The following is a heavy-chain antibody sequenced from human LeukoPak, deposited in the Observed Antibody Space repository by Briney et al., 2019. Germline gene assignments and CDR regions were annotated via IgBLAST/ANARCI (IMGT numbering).Heavy chain of an antibody. CDR1: GGSIISSSYY. V-gene: IGHV4-39*01. CDR2: IYYSGST. Sequence: SSETLSLTCTVSGGSIISSSYYWGWIRQPPGKGLEWIGSIYYSGSTYYNPSLKSRVTISVDTSKNQFSLKLSSVTAADTAVYYCARLGWRDGYNIDYWGQGTLVTVSS. CDR3: ARLGWRDGYNIDY. D-gene: IGHD5-24*01. J-gene: IGHJ4*02.